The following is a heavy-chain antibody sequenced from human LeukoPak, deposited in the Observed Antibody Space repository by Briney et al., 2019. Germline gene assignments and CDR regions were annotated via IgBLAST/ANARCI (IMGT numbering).Heavy chain of an antibody. J-gene: IGHJ4*02. V-gene: IGHV4-61*08. D-gene: IGHD3-10*01. CDR3: ARTSGSANFDY. CDR1: GGSISSGGYY. Sequence: SQTLSLTCTVSGGSISSGGYYWSWIRQPPGKGLEWIGHIYYSGSTNYNPSLKSRVTISVDTSKNQFSLRLSSVTAADTAVYYCARTSGSANFDYWGQGTLVTVSS. CDR2: IYYSGST.